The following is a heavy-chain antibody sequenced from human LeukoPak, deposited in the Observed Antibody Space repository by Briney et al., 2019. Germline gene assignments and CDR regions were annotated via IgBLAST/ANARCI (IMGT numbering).Heavy chain of an antibody. J-gene: IGHJ5*02. Sequence: SETLSLTCAVYGGSFSGYYWSWIRQPPGKGLEWIGEINHSGSTNYNPSLKSRVTISVDTSKNQFPLKLSSVTAADTAVYYCARVAPMVRWKGNWFDPWGQGTLVTVSS. D-gene: IGHD3-10*01. CDR3: ARVAPMVRWKGNWFDP. CDR2: INHSGST. V-gene: IGHV4-34*01. CDR1: GGSFSGYY.